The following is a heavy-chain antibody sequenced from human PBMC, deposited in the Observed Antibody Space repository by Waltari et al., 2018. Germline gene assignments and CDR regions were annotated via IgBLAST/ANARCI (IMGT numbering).Heavy chain of an antibody. CDR1: GVSFSDYY. J-gene: IGHJ5*02. Sequence: QVQLQQWGAGLLKPSETLSLTCTVYGVSFSDYYWTWIRQPPGKGREWIGEINHSGSAKYNPSLMSRVTISVDTSKNQISLKMNSMSAADTAVYYCARGTTIFGLRWFDPWGQGTLVTVSS. CDR2: INHSGSA. V-gene: IGHV4-34*01. D-gene: IGHD3-3*01. CDR3: ARGTTIFGLRWFDP.